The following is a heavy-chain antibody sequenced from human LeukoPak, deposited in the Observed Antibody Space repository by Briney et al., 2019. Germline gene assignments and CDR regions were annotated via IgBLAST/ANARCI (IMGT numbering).Heavy chain of an antibody. CDR2: IYYSGST. V-gene: IGHV4-39*01. CDR3: ARGLPDIVVVPAAISSDY. J-gene: IGHJ4*02. CDR1: GGSISSSSYY. D-gene: IGHD2-2*01. Sequence: SETLSLTCTVSGGSISSSSYYWGWIRLPPGKGLEWIGSIYYSGSTYYNPSLKSRVTISVDTSKNQFSLKLSSVTAADTAVYYCARGLPDIVVVPAAISSDYWGQGTLVTVSS.